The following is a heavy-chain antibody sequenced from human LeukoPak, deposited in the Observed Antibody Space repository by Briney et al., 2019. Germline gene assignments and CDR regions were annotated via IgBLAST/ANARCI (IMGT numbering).Heavy chain of an antibody. J-gene: IGHJ4*02. V-gene: IGHV4-39*01. CDR3: AKGLEGGSLIAAAGIPGY. CDR1: GGPISSSSYY. CDR2: IHYSGST. Sequence: SETLSLTCTVSGGPISSSSYYWGWIRQPPGKGLEWIGSIHYSGSTHYNPSLKSRVTISVDTSKKQISLKLSSVTAADTAVYYCAKGLEGGSLIAAAGIPGYWGQGTLVTVSS. D-gene: IGHD6-13*01.